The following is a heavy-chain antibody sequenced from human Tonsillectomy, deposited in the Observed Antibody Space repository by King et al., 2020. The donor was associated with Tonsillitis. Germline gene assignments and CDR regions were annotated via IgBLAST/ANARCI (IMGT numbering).Heavy chain of an antibody. V-gene: IGHV3-23*04. CDR1: GFTFSFYA. J-gene: IGHJ4*02. Sequence: QLVQSGGGLVQPGGSLRLSCAASGFTFSFYAMSWVRQAPWKGLEWVSAITGSGGSTFYADSVKGRFTISRDNSRNTLYLQMNSLRAEDTAVYYCAKDFGSWYYIGVDYWGQGTLVTVSS. CDR2: ITGSGGST. D-gene: IGHD6-13*01. CDR3: AKDFGSWYYIGVDY.